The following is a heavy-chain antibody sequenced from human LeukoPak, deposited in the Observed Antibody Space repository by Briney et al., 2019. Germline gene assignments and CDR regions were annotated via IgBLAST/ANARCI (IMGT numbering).Heavy chain of an antibody. CDR2: IYYSGST. J-gene: IGHJ3*02. CDR3: ARDRYPDAFDI. CDR1: GGSISSYY. Sequence: SETLSLTCTVSGGSISSYYWSWIRQPPGKGLEWIGYIYYSGSTNYNPFLKSRVTISVDTSKNQFSLKLSSVTAADMAVYYCARDRYPDAFDIWGQGTMVTVSS. V-gene: IGHV4-59*01. D-gene: IGHD1-1*01.